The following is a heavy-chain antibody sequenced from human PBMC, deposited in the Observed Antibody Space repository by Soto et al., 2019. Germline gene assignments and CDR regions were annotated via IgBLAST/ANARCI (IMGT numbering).Heavy chain of an antibody. CDR3: ARASVYYDSSGRDYYYYGMDV. J-gene: IGHJ6*02. V-gene: IGHV3-21*01. CDR1: GFTFSSYS. D-gene: IGHD3-22*01. Sequence: GGSLRLSCAASGFTFSSYSMNWVRQAPGKGLEWVSSISSSSSYIYYADSVKGRFTISRDNAKNSLYLQMNSLRAEDTAVYYCARASVYYDSSGRDYYYYGMDVWGQGTTVTVSS. CDR2: ISSSSSYI.